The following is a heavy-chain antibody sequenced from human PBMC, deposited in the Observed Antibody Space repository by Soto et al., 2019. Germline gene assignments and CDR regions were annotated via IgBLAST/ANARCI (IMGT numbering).Heavy chain of an antibody. CDR3: ARESRDTATTHFDY. V-gene: IGHV3-30-3*01. CDR1: GFTFSSYA. D-gene: IGHD5-18*01. CDR2: ISYDGSNK. Sequence: QVQLVESGGGVVQPGRSLRLSCAAYGFTFSSYAMHWVRQAPGKGLEWVAVISYDGSNKYYADSVKGRFTISRDNSKNTLYLQMNSLRAEDTAVYYCARESRDTATTHFDYWGQGTLVTVSS. J-gene: IGHJ4*02.